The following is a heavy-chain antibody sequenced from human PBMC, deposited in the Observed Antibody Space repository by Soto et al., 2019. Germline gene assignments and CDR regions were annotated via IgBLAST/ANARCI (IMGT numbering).Heavy chain of an antibody. D-gene: IGHD6-19*01. CDR2: IYHSGST. CDR1: SGSISSSNW. V-gene: IGHV4-4*02. CDR3: AMAERRNYYYYMDV. Sequence: SETLSLTCAVSSGSISSSNWWSWVRQPPGKGLEWIGEIYHSGSTNYNPSLKSRVTISVDKSKNQFSLKLSSVTAADTAVYYCAMAERRNYYYYMDVWGKGTTVTVSS. J-gene: IGHJ6*03.